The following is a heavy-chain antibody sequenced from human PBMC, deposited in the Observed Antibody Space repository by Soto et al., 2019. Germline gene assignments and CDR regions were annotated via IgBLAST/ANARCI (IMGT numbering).Heavy chain of an antibody. D-gene: IGHD3-10*01. J-gene: IGHJ6*02. CDR1: GFTFSSYA. CDR3: ARTSGSDYYGMDV. CDR2: ISYDGSNK. Sequence: VGSLRLSCAASGFTFSSYAMHGVRQAPGKGLEWVAVISYDGSNKYYADSVKGRFTISRDNSKNTLYLQMNSLRAEDTAVYYCARTSGSDYYGMDVWGQGTTLTVSS. V-gene: IGHV3-30-3*01.